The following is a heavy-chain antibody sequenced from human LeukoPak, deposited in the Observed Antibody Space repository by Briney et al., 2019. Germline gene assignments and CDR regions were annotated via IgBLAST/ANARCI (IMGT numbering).Heavy chain of an antibody. CDR3: ATGIGSSGSPYYYYYMDV. Sequence: GASVKVSCKASGGTFSSYAISWVRQAPGQGLEWMGGIIPIFGTANYAQKFQGRVTITADESTSTAYMELSSLRSEDTAVYYCATGIGSSGSPYYYYYMDVWGKGTTVTVSS. D-gene: IGHD6-25*01. CDR1: GGTFSSYA. V-gene: IGHV1-69*13. CDR2: IIPIFGTA. J-gene: IGHJ6*03.